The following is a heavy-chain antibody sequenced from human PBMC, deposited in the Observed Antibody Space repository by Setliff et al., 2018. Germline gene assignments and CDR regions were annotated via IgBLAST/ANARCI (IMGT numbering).Heavy chain of an antibody. J-gene: IGHJ3*02. D-gene: IGHD1-26*01. Sequence: GSLRLSCTASGFTFGDYAMSWVRQAPGKGLEWVGFIRSKAYGGTTEYAASVKGRFTISRDDSKSIAYLQMNSLKTEDTAVYYCTRWLGSYYVIDAFDIWGQGTMVTVSS. CDR1: GFTFGDYA. CDR2: IRSKAYGGTT. V-gene: IGHV3-49*04. CDR3: TRWLGSYYVIDAFDI.